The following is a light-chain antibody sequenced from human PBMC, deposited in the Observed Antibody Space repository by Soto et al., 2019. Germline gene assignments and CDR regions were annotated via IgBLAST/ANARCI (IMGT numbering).Light chain of an antibody. CDR2: DAS. J-gene: IGKJ1*01. Sequence: DIPMTQSPSTLSGSVGHRVTISCRASQSISTWLAWYQQKPGKAPKLLIYDASSLESGVPSRFSGSGSGTEFTLTISSLQPEDFASYYCQQYNSYSTFGQGTKVDIK. CDR3: QQYNSYST. V-gene: IGKV1-5*01. CDR1: QSISTW.